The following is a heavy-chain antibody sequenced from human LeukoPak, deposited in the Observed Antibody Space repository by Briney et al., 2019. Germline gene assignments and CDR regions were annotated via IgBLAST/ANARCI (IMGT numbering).Heavy chain of an antibody. Sequence: GASVKVSCKASGYTFTGYYMHWVRQAPGQGLEWMGWINPNSGGTNYAQKFQGRVTMTRDTSISTAYMDLSRLRSDDTAVYYCARAFTSLEWLAHQDYYFDYWGQGTLVTVSS. CDR3: ARAFTSLEWLAHQDYYFDY. CDR1: GYTFTGYY. J-gene: IGHJ4*02. CDR2: INPNSGGT. V-gene: IGHV1-2*02. D-gene: IGHD6-19*01.